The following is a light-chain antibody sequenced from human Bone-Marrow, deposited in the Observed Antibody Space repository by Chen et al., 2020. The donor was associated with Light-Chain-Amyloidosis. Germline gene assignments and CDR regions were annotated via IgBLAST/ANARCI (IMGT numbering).Light chain of an antibody. J-gene: IGLJ2*01. V-gene: IGLV3-25*03. Sequence: SYELTQPPSVSVSPGKTARITCSGDDLPTKYAYWYQQKPGQAPGLVIHRDTERPSGISERFSGSSSGTTATLTISGVQAEDEADYHCQSADSSVTYEVIFGGGTKLTVL. CDR1: DLPTKY. CDR3: QSADSSVTYEVI. CDR2: RDT.